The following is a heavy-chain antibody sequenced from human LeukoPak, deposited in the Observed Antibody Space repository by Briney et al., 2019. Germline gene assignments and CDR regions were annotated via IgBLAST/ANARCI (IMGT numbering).Heavy chain of an antibody. Sequence: PSETLSLTCAVSGGPFSGYYWSWIRQPPGKGLEWIGYIYYSGSTNYNPSLKSRVTISVDTSKNQFSLKLSSVTAADTAVYYCARTTQKNYFDYWGQGTLVTVSS. CDR1: GGPFSGYY. D-gene: IGHD1-1*01. CDR2: IYYSGST. J-gene: IGHJ4*02. CDR3: ARTTQKNYFDY. V-gene: IGHV4-59*08.